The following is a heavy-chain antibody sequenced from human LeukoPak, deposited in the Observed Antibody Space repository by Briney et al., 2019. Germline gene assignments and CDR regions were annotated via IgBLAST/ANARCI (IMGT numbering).Heavy chain of an antibody. CDR2: IRSKANSYAT. CDR1: GFTFSSYG. CDR3: TRLGIAVDTFDY. Sequence: PGGSLRLSCATSGFTFSSYGMHWVRQAPGKGLEWVGRIRSKANSYATAYAASVKGRFTISRDDSKNTAYLQMNSLKTEDTAVYYCTRLGIAVDTFDYWGQGTLVTVSS. D-gene: IGHD6-19*01. V-gene: IGHV3-73*01. J-gene: IGHJ4*02.